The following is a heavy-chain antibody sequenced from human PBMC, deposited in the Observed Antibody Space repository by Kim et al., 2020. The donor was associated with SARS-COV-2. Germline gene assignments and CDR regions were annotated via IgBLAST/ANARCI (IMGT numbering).Heavy chain of an antibody. Sequence: DSVKGRFTISRDNAKNSLDLQMNSLRAEDTAVYYCARDSTTYYDFWSGLSWGQGTLVTVSS. V-gene: IGHV3-7*03. D-gene: IGHD3-3*01. CDR3: ARDSTTYYDFWSGLS. J-gene: IGHJ4*02.